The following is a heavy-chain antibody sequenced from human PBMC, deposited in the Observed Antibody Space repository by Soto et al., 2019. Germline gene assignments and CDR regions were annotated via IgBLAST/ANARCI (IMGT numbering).Heavy chain of an antibody. CDR3: ARTGKFYYYDTTGLPFDP. D-gene: IGHD3-22*01. Sequence: SETLSLTCTVSGGSISSYYWSWIRQPPGKGLQWIGEIYYLGRTNYNPSLKSRVTLSIDKSNNQFSLTLTSVTAADTAVYFCARTGKFYYYDTTGLPFDPWGPGILVTVSS. CDR2: IYYLGRT. J-gene: IGHJ5*02. CDR1: GGSISSYY. V-gene: IGHV4-59*12.